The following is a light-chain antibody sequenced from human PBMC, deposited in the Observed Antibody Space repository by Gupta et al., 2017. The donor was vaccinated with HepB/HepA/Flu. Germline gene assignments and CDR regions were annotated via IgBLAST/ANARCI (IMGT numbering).Light chain of an antibody. V-gene: IGKV2-28*01. J-gene: IGKJ4*01. CDR2: LGS. CDR3: MQALQTHT. CDR1: QSLLHSNGYNY. Sequence: DIVMTQSPLSLPVTPGEPASISCRSSQSLLHSNGYNYLDWYLQKPGQSPQLLIYLGSNRASGVPDRFSGSGSGTDFTLKISRVEAEDVGVYYCMQALQTHTFAGGAKVEIK.